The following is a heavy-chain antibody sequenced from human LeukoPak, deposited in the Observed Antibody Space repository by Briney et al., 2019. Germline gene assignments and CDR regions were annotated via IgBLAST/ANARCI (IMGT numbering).Heavy chain of an antibody. CDR2: IYYSGST. CDR3: ARSVQEKSIVVVPAAMSWNYYYYYMDV. V-gene: IGHV4-39*01. CDR1: GGSISSSSYY. D-gene: IGHD2-2*01. J-gene: IGHJ6*03. Sequence: SETLSLTCTVSGGSISSSSYYWGWIRQPPGKGLEWIGSIYYSGSTYYNPSLKSRVTISVDTSKNQFSLKLSSVTAADTAVYYCARSVQEKSIVVVPAAMSWNYYYYYMDVWGKGTTVTISS.